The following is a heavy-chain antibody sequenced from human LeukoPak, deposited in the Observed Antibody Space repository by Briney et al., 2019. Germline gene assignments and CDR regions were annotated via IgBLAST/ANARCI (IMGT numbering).Heavy chain of an antibody. D-gene: IGHD1-14*01. V-gene: IGHV3-30-3*01. CDR1: GFTFSSYA. CDR2: ISYDGSNK. Sequence: PGRSLRLSCAASGFTFSSYAMHWVRQAPGKGLEWVAVISYDGSNKYYADSVKGRFTISRDNSKNTLYLQMNSLRAEDTAVYYCAKDLWANGSPLSPGYFDLWGRGTLVTVSS. CDR3: AKDLWANGSPLSPGYFDL. J-gene: IGHJ2*01.